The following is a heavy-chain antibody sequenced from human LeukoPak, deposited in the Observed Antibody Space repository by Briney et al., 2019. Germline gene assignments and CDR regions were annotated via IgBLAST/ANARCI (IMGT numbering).Heavy chain of an antibody. CDR1: GFTVSSNY. CDR3: ASMKYYYDSSGYPAPPLDY. J-gene: IGHJ4*02. Sequence: GSLRLSCAASGFTVSSNYMSWVRQPPGKGLEWIGEINHSGSTNYNPSLKSRVTISVDTSKNQFSLKLSSVTAADTAVYYCASMKYYYDSSGYPAPPLDYWGQGTLVTVSS. D-gene: IGHD3-22*01. V-gene: IGHV4-34*01. CDR2: INHSGST.